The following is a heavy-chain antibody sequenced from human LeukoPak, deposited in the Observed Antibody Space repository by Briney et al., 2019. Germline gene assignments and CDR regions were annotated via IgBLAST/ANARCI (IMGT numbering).Heavy chain of an antibody. CDR2: IHYSGGIT. CDR1: GGSISSYY. J-gene: IGHJ6*03. V-gene: IGHV4-59*12. Sequence: KSSETLSLTCTDSGGSISSYYWSWIRQPPGKGLEWIGYIHYSGGITYYNPSLKSRVTMSVDTSKNQFSLKLSSVTAADTAVYYCARDQTPDYYYYYMDVWGKGTTVTVSS. CDR3: ARDQTPDYYYYYMDV.